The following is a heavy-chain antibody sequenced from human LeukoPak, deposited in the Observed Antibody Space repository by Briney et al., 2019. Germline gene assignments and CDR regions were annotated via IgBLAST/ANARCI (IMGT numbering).Heavy chain of an antibody. J-gene: IGHJ4*02. CDR2: INHNGNVN. D-gene: IGHD3-22*01. Sequence: TGGSLRLSCAASGFTFSSYWMNWARQAPGKGLEWVASINHNGNVNYYVDSVKGRFTISRDNAKNSLYLQMNSLRAEDTAMYYCARDAQYYYDSPSWGQGTLVTVSS. CDR3: ARDAQYYYDSPS. V-gene: IGHV3-7*01. CDR1: GFTFSSYW.